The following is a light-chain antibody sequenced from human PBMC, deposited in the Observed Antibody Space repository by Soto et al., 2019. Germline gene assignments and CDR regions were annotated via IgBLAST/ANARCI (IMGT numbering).Light chain of an antibody. CDR2: EVS. Sequence: SALTQPPSASGSPGQSVTISCTGTSSDVGGYNYVSWYQQHPGKAPKFLIFEVSRRPSGVPDRFSGYKSGNTASLTVSGLQADDEADYYCSSYAGSNNPVIFGGGTKLTVL. J-gene: IGLJ2*01. CDR1: SSDVGGYNY. V-gene: IGLV2-8*01. CDR3: SSYAGSNNPVI.